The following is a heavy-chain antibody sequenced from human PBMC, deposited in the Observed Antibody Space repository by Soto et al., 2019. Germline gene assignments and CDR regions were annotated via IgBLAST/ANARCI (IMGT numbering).Heavy chain of an antibody. CDR2: IIPIFGTA. J-gene: IGHJ5*02. V-gene: IGHV1-69*13. Sequence: SVKVSCKASGGTFSSYAISWVRQAPGQGLEWMGGIIPIFGTANYAQKFQGRVTITADESTSTAYMELSSLRSEDTAVYYCASCSGGSCYSSSWFDPWGQGTLVTVSS. CDR3: ASCSGGSCYSSSWFDP. D-gene: IGHD2-15*01. CDR1: GGTFSSYA.